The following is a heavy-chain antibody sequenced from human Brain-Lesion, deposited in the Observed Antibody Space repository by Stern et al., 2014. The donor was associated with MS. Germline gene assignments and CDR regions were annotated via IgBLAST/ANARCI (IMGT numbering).Heavy chain of an antibody. CDR1: GGSISSSTYY. D-gene: IGHD1-26*01. V-gene: IGHV4-39*01. J-gene: IGHJ4*02. CDR2: IYYSGFT. Sequence: QVQLVQSGPGLVKPSETLSLTCTVSGGSISSSTYYWAWIRQPPGKGLEGIGNIYYSGFTYYNPSLKSRVTISVDIYKNQFPLKLGSWTAADTAIYYCARHDSVPRPSQLYSARDRGPGYFDYWGQGTLVTVSS. CDR3: ARHDSVPRPSQLYSARDRGPGYFDY.